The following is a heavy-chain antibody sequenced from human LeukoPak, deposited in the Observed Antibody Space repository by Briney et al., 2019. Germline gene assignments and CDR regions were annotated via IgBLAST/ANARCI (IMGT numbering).Heavy chain of an antibody. D-gene: IGHD4-17*01. CDR3: VKHLGGDYALDY. V-gene: IGHV3-23*01. Sequence: GGSLRLSCAASGYTFSSYAMSWVRQAPGKGLEWVSAISGSGGSTYYADSVKGRFTISRDNSKNTLYLQMNSLRAEDTAVYYCVKHLGGDYALDYWGQGTLVTVSS. J-gene: IGHJ4*02. CDR1: GYTFSSYA. CDR2: ISGSGGST.